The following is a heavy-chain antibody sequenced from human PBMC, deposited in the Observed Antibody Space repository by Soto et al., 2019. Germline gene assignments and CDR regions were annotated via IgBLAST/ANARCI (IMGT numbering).Heavy chain of an antibody. D-gene: IGHD2-15*01. CDR2: INPSGGST. CDR1: GYTFTSYY. J-gene: IGHJ6*02. Sequence: ASVKVSCKASGYTFTSYYMHWVRQAPGQGLEWMGIINPSGGSTSYAQKFQGRVTMTRDTSTSTVYMELSSLRSEDTAVYYCARIRSGGENYYYYGMDVWGQGTTVTVSS. CDR3: ARIRSGGENYYYYGMDV. V-gene: IGHV1-46*01.